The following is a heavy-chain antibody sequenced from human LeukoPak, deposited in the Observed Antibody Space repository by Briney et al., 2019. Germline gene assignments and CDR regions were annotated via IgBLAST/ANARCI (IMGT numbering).Heavy chain of an antibody. CDR1: GFTFSDYY. V-gene: IGHV3-11*01. D-gene: IGHD2-2*01. CDR3: ARDPPGGQYCSSTSCFFDY. Sequence: GGSLRLSCAASGFTFSDYYMSWIRQAPGKGLEWVSYISSSGSTIYYADSVKGRFTISRDNAKNSLYLQLNRLRAEDTAVYYCARDPPGGQYCSSTSCFFDYWGQGTLVTVSS. J-gene: IGHJ4*02. CDR2: ISSSGSTI.